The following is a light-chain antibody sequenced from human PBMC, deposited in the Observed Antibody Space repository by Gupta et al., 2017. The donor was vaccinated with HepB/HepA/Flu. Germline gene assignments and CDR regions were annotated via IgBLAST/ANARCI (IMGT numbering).Light chain of an antibody. CDR3: QHKNSSSLT. J-gene: IGKJ3*01. V-gene: IGKV1-5*03. CDR1: QSISSW. CDR2: KAS. Sequence: DIQMTQSPSTLSASVGDRVTITCRASQSISSWLAWYQQKPGKAPKLLIYKASSLESGVPSRFSGSGSGTEFTLTISSRQPDDFATYYCQHKNSSSLTFGHGTKVDIK.